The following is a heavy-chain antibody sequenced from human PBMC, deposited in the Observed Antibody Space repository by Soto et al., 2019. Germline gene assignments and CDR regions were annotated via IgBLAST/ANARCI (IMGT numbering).Heavy chain of an antibody. J-gene: IGHJ6*03. D-gene: IGHD6-19*01. Sequence: GASVKVSCKASGGTFSSYTISWVRQAPGQGLEWMGRIIPILGIANYAQKFQGRVTITADKSTSTAYMELSSLRSEDTAVYYCAREGAVACLHYYYYYMDVWGKGTTVTV. CDR1: GGTFSSYT. CDR3: AREGAVACLHYYYYYMDV. CDR2: IIPILGIA. V-gene: IGHV1-69*04.